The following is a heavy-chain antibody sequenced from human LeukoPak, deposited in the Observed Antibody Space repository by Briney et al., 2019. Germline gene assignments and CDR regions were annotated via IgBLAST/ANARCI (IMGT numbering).Heavy chain of an antibody. D-gene: IGHD3-10*01. CDR2: ISAYNGNT. Sequence: GASVKVSCKASGYTFTSYGISWVRQAPGQGLEWMGWISAYNGNTNYAQKLQGRVTMTTDTSTSTAYMELRSLRSDDTAVYYCARDLSILLWFGERKRGAFDIWGQGTMVTVSS. CDR1: GYTFTSYG. V-gene: IGHV1-18*01. CDR3: ARDLSILLWFGERKRGAFDI. J-gene: IGHJ3*02.